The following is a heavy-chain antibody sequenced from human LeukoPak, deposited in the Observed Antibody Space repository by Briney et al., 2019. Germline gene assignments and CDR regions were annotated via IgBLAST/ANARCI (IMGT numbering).Heavy chain of an antibody. D-gene: IGHD6-13*01. J-gene: IGHJ4*02. CDR2: IYHSGST. CDR3: ARYSHYFDY. CDR1: GYSISSGYY. Sequence: SETLSLTCAVSGYSISSGYYWGWIRQPPGKGLGWIGSIYHSGSTYYNPSLKSRVTISVDTSKNQFSLKLSSVTAADTAVYYCARYSHYFDYWGQGTLVTVSS. V-gene: IGHV4-38-2*01.